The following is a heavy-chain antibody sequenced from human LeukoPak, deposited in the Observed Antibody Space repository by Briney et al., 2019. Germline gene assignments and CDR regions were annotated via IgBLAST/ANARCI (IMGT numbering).Heavy chain of an antibody. Sequence: PGESLKISCKGSGYSFTSYWIGWVRQMPEKGLEYMGIIYPVDSDTRYSPSFQGQVIISVDKSISTAYLQWSSLKASDTAMYYCARLPPGSVWYFDLWGRGTLVTVSS. J-gene: IGHJ2*01. CDR1: GYSFTSYW. V-gene: IGHV5-51*01. D-gene: IGHD2-15*01. CDR3: ARLPPGSVWYFDL. CDR2: IYPVDSDT.